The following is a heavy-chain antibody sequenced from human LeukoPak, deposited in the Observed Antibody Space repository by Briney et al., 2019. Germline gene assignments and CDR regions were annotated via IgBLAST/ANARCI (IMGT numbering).Heavy chain of an antibody. CDR2: IKQDGSEK. J-gene: IGHJ6*03. CDR3: ARCAGYYPYYYYYYMDV. D-gene: IGHD3-9*01. Sequence: GGSLRLSCAASGFTFSSYWMSWVRQAPGKGREWVANIKQDGSEKYYVDSVKGRFTISRDNAKNSLYLQMNSLRAEDTAVYYCARCAGYYPYYYYYYMDVWGKGTTVTISS. V-gene: IGHV3-7*01. CDR1: GFTFSSYW.